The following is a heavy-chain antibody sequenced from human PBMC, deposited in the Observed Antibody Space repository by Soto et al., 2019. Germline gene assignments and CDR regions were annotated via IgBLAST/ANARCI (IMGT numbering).Heavy chain of an antibody. Sequence: QVQLVESGGGVVQPGRSLRLSCAASGFTFSSYAMYWVRQAPGKGLEWVAVISYDGSNKYYADSVKGRFTISRDNSKNTLYLQMNSLRAEDTAVYYCARDRTSVADRRPFDYWGQGTLVTVSS. J-gene: IGHJ4*02. CDR3: ARDRTSVADRRPFDY. V-gene: IGHV3-30-3*01. CDR1: GFTFSSYA. CDR2: ISYDGSNK. D-gene: IGHD6-6*01.